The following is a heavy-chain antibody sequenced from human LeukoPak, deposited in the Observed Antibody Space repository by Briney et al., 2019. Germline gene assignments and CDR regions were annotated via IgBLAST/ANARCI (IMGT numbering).Heavy chain of an antibody. CDR1: GGSISGYY. CDR3: ARYGAPFDS. J-gene: IGHJ4*02. CDR2: IFYSGTT. D-gene: IGHD4-17*01. Sequence: SETLSLTCSVFGGSISGYYWSWIRQHPGKGLEFIGYIFYSGTTYYNPSLKSRVSISLDTSLNQFSLKVISVTAADTAVYYCARYGAPFDSWGQGTLVTVSS. V-gene: IGHV4-31*03.